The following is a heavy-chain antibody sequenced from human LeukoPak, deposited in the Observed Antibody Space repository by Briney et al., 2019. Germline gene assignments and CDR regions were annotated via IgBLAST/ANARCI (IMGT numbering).Heavy chain of an antibody. D-gene: IGHD1-20*01. CDR2: IYYSGST. J-gene: IGHJ5*02. V-gene: IGHV4-59*01. Sequence: SETLSLTCTVSGGSISSYYWSWIRQPPGKGLEWIGYIYYSGSTNYNPSLKSRVTISVDTSKNQFSLKLSSVTAADTAVYYCARGITGTRRSPFDPWGQGTLVTVSS. CDR1: GGSISSYY. CDR3: ARGITGTRRSPFDP.